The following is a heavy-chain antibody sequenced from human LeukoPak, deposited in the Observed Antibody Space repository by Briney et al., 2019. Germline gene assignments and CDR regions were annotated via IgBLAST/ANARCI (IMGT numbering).Heavy chain of an antibody. V-gene: IGHV3-23*01. D-gene: IGHD3/OR15-3a*01. CDR1: GFTFSNYA. CDR2: ISGSGGST. CDR3: AKFYSDFWSASDY. J-gene: IGHJ4*02. Sequence: GGSLRLSCIASGFTFSNYAMSWVRQAPGKGLEWVSRISGSGGSTNYADSVKGRFTISRDNSKNTVYLQMNSLRAEGTAVYYCAKFYSDFWSASDYWGQGTLVTVSS.